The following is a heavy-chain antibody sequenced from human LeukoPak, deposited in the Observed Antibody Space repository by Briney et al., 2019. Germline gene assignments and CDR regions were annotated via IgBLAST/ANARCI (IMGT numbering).Heavy chain of an antibody. CDR2: INHSGST. CDR3: ARGRSIAAALYWFDP. D-gene: IGHD6-13*01. J-gene: IGHJ5*02. CDR1: GGSFSGYY. Sequence: SETLSLTCAVYGGSFSGYYWSWIRQPPGKGLEWIGEINHSGSTNYNPSLKSRVTISVDTSKNQFSLKLSSVTAADTAVYHCARGRSIAAALYWFDPWGQGTLVTVSS. V-gene: IGHV4-34*01.